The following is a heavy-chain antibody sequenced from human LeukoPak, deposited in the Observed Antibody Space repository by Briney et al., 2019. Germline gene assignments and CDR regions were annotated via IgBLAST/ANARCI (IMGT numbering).Heavy chain of an antibody. J-gene: IGHJ3*02. CDR3: GKAESGWETDGFDI. CDR2: ISYDGSNK. V-gene: IGHV3-30*18. Sequence: GGSLRLSCAASGFTFSSYGMHWVRQAPGKGLEWVAVISYDGSNKYYADSVKGRFTISRDNSKNTLYLQMNSLRAEDTAVYYCGKAESGWETDGFDIWGQGTMVTVSS. CDR1: GFTFSSYG. D-gene: IGHD6-19*01.